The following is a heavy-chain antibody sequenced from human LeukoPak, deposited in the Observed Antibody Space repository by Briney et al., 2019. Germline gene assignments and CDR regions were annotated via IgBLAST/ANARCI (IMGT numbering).Heavy chain of an antibody. V-gene: IGHV4-30-4*01. CDR2: IYYSGST. J-gene: IGHJ2*01. CDR1: GGSISSGDYY. Sequence: PSETLSLTCTVSGGSISSGDYYWSWIRQPPGRGLEWIGYIYYSGSTFYNPSLKSRVTISVDTSKNQFSLKLSSVTAADTAVYYCARSQKWLSYFDLWGRGTLVTVSS. CDR3: ARSQKWLSYFDL. D-gene: IGHD3-22*01.